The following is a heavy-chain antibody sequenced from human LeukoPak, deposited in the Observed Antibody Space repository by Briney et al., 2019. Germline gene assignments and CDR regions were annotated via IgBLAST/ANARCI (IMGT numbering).Heavy chain of an antibody. D-gene: IGHD2-15*01. J-gene: IGHJ3*02. CDR2: IKYDGSDG. V-gene: IGHV3-7*01. Sequence: GGSLRLSCAASGFTVSSYWMSWVRQAPGKGLEWVAIIKYDGSDGHYVESLKGRFSISRDNAKNPLYLQMNSLRAEDTAVYYCATDRAAIWGQGTIVTVSS. CDR1: GFTVSSYW. CDR3: ATDRAAI.